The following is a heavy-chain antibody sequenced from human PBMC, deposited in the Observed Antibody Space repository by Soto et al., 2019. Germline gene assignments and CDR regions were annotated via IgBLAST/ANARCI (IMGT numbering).Heavy chain of an antibody. J-gene: IGHJ6*02. CDR2: ISSSSSYI. D-gene: IGHD1-1*01. CDR3: ARGAGTAKGRAYYYYGMDV. V-gene: IGHV3-21*01. Sequence: EVQLVESGGGLVKPGGSLRLSCAASGFTFSSYSMNWVRQAPGKGLEWVSSISSSSSYIYYADSVKGRFTISRDNAKNSLYLQMNRLRAEDTAVYYCARGAGTAKGRAYYYYGMDVWGQGTTVTVSS. CDR1: GFTFSSYS.